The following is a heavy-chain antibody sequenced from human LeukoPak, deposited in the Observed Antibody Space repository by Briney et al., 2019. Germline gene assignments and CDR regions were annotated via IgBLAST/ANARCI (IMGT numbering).Heavy chain of an antibody. V-gene: IGHV3-30*02. CDR2: IRYDGSNK. J-gene: IGHJ4*02. Sequence: GGSLRLSCAASGFTFSSYGMHWVRQAPGKGLEWVAFIRYDGSNKYYADSVKGRFTISRDNAKNTLYLQMNSLRAEDTAVYYCAREEIQLWSFDYWGQGTLVTVSS. CDR1: GFTFSSYG. CDR3: AREEIQLWSFDY. D-gene: IGHD5-18*01.